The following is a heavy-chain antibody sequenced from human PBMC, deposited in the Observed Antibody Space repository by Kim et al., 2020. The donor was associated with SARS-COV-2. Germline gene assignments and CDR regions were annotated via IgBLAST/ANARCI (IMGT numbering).Heavy chain of an antibody. V-gene: IGHV4-59*01. CDR1: GGSISSYY. J-gene: IGHJ4*02. CDR3: ARASGVRGVTVDY. Sequence: SETLSLTCTVSGGSISSYYWSWIRQPPGKGLEWIGYIYYSGSTNYNPSLKSRVTISVDTSKNQFSLKLSSVTAADTAVYYCARASGVRGVTVDYWGQGTLVTVSS. D-gene: IGHD3-10*01. CDR2: IYYSGST.